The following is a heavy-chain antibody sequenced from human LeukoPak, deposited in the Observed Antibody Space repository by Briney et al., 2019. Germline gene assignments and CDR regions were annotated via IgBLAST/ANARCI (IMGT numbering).Heavy chain of an antibody. CDR1: GGSISSNSYY. D-gene: IGHD3-10*01. Sequence: SETLSLTCSVSGGSISSNSYYWGWIRQPPGKGLEWIGYIYYSGSTNYNPSLKSRVTISVDTSKNQFSLKLSSVTAADTAVYYCARDKGVLWFGDAFDIWGQGTMVTVSS. CDR2: IYYSGST. J-gene: IGHJ3*02. V-gene: IGHV4-61*01. CDR3: ARDKGVLWFGDAFDI.